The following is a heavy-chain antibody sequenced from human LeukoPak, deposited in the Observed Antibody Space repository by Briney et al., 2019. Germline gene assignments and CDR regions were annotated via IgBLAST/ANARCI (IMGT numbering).Heavy chain of an antibody. CDR3: ARGPLRSGYYRPNWFDP. Sequence: PSETLSLTCAVYGGSFSGYYWSWIRQPPGKGPEWIGEINHSGSTNYNPSLKSRVTILADTSKNQFSLKLSSVTAADTAVYYCARGPLRSGYYRPNWFDPWGQGTLVTVSS. V-gene: IGHV4-34*01. D-gene: IGHD3-3*01. CDR1: GGSFSGYY. J-gene: IGHJ5*02. CDR2: INHSGST.